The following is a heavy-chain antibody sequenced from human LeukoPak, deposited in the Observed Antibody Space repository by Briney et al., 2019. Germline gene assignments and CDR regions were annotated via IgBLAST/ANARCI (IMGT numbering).Heavy chain of an antibody. D-gene: IGHD3-10*01. J-gene: IGHJ4*02. CDR3: AKGFNYYGSGSIDY. CDR2: ISSDGSNE. V-gene: IGHV3-30-3*01. Sequence: PGGSLRLSCAASGFIFNNYVMQWVRQAPGKGLESVALISSDGSNEFYADSVKGRFTISRDNSKNTLYLQMNSLKAEDTAVYYCAKGFNYYGSGSIDYWGQGTLVTVSS. CDR1: GFIFNNYV.